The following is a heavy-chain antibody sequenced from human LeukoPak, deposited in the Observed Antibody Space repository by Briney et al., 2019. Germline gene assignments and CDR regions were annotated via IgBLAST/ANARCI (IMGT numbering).Heavy chain of an antibody. D-gene: IGHD6-19*01. V-gene: IGHV1-2*04. CDR1: GYTFTGYH. CDR2: INPNSGGT. CDR3: VVAGAVAGTDYYGMDV. Sequence: EASVKVSCKASGYTFTGYHMHWVRQAPGQGLEWMGWINPNSGGTNYAQKFQGWVTMTRDTSISTAYMELSRLRSDDTAVYYCVVAGAVAGTDYYGMDVWGQGTTVTVSS. J-gene: IGHJ6*02.